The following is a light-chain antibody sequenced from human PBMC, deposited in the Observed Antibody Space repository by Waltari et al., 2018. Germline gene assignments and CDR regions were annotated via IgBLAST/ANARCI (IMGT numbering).Light chain of an antibody. V-gene: IGKV1-13*02. CDR1: QVINSA. CDR2: GAS. CDR3: QQFKSYPRT. J-gene: IGKJ5*01. Sequence: AIQLPQSPSSLSASVGDRVTITCRAMQVINSALAWYQQKTGKPPKLLICGASSLVSGVPSRFSGSGSGTDFTLTISSLQPEDFATYYCQQFKSYPRTFGQGTRLE.